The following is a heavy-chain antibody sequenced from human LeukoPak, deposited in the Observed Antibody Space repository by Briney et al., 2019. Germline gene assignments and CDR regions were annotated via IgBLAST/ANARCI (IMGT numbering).Heavy chain of an antibody. CDR2: INPSGGST. J-gene: IGHJ6*03. D-gene: IGHD5-18*01. Sequence: ASVKVSCKASGYTFTSYYMHWVRQAPGQGLEWMGIINPSGGSTSYAQKFQGRVTITADESTSTANMELSRLRSDDTAVYYCARWTGYSYGYYYYYMDVWGKGTTVTVSS. CDR1: GYTFTSYY. CDR3: ARWTGYSYGYYYYYMDV. V-gene: IGHV1-46*01.